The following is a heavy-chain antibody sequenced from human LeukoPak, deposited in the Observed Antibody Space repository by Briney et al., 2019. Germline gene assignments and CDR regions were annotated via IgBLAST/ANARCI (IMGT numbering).Heavy chain of an antibody. CDR3: ATVVLRSGYGGFDY. CDR1: GYTFTGYY. V-gene: IGHV1-2*02. D-gene: IGHD3-3*01. Sequence: ASVKVSCKASGYTFTGYYMHWVRQAPGQGLEWMGWINPNSGGTNYAQKFQGRVTMTEDTSTDTAYMELSSLRSEDTAVYYCATVVLRSGYGGFDYWGQGTLVTVSS. J-gene: IGHJ4*02. CDR2: INPNSGGT.